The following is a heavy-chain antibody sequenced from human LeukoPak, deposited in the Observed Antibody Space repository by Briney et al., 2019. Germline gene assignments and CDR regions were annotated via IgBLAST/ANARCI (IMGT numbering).Heavy chain of an antibody. J-gene: IGHJ4*02. Sequence: SETLSLTCTVSGGSINSSSYYWGWIRQPPGKGLEWIGSIYYSGSTYYNPSLKSRVTISVDTSKNQFSLKLSSVAAADTAVYYCARGWVPQFVDYWGQGTLVTVSS. V-gene: IGHV4-39*07. D-gene: IGHD1-26*01. CDR1: GGSINSSSYY. CDR3: ARGWVPQFVDY. CDR2: IYYSGST.